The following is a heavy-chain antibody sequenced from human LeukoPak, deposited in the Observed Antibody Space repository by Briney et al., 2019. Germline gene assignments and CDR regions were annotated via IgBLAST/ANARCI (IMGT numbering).Heavy chain of an antibody. Sequence: GGSLRLSCVVSGFTLTNYWMSWVRQAPGKGLEWVANINQDGTEKHYVDSVKGRFTISRDNAKNSLYLQMSSLRAEDTAVYFCARDTVVGGEDYWGQGTLVTVSS. J-gene: IGHJ4*02. V-gene: IGHV3-7*01. CDR1: GFTLTNYW. CDR2: INQDGTEK. CDR3: ARDTVVGGEDY. D-gene: IGHD1-26*01.